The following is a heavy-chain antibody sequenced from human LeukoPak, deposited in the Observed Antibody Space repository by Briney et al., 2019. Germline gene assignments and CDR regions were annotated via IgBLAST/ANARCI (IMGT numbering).Heavy chain of an antibody. CDR1: GGSISSYY. V-gene: IGHV4-4*08. Sequence: SETLSLTCTVSGGSISSYYWSWIRQPPGKGLEWIGYIKTSGSTHYNPSLRSRITMLVDTSKNQFSLKLSSVTAADTAVYYCASHRYYYHYMDVWGKGTTVTVSS. CDR3: ASHRYYYHYMDV. CDR2: IKTSGST. J-gene: IGHJ6*03.